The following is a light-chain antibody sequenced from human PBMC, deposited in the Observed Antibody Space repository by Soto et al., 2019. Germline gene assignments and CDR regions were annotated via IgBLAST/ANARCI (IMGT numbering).Light chain of an antibody. Sequence: QSVLTQPPSVSGAPGQRVTISCTGSSSNIGAGYDVHWYQQLPGTAPKLLISANTNRASGVPARFSGSKSGTSASLAITGLQAEDEADYYCQTYDTGLSGSYVFGTGTKVTVL. J-gene: IGLJ1*01. CDR2: ANT. CDR1: SSNIGAGYD. CDR3: QTYDTGLSGSYV. V-gene: IGLV1-40*01.